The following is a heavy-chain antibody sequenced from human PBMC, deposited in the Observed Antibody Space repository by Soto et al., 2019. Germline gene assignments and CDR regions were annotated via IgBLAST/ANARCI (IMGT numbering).Heavy chain of an antibody. D-gene: IGHD4-17*01. J-gene: IGHJ4*02. Sequence: QVQLVQSGAEVKKPGASVKVSCKASGYTFTSYYMHWVRQAPGQGLEWMGIINPSGGSTSYAQKFQGRVTMTRDTSTSTVYTELSSLRSEDTAVYYGASNYGDYGYWGQGTLVTVSS. CDR3: ASNYGDYGY. CDR1: GYTFTSYY. V-gene: IGHV1-46*03. CDR2: INPSGGST.